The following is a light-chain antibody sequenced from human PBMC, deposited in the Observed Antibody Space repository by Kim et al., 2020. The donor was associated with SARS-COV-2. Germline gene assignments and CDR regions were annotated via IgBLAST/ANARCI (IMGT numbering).Light chain of an antibody. CDR3: QQYNSYPLT. CDR1: QDIRQY. V-gene: IGKV1-16*02. J-gene: IGKJ4*01. CDR2: AAS. Sequence: ASLGKRVTITWRAGQDIRQYLAWFQQKPGKAPKSLIYAASSLQSGVPSKFSGSGSATDFTLTISSLQTEEFATYYSQQYNSYPLTFGGGTKVDIK.